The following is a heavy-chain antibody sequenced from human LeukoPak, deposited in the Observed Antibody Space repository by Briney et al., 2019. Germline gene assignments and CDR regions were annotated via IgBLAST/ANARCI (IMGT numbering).Heavy chain of an antibody. V-gene: IGHV4-34*01. Sequence: SETLSLTCAVYGGSFSGYYWSWIRQPPGKGLEWIGEINHSGSTNYNPSLKSRVTISVDTSKNQFSLKLSSVTAADTAVYYCARDGSSSWYKGWFDPWGQGTLVTVSS. D-gene: IGHD6-13*01. J-gene: IGHJ5*02. CDR3: ARDGSSSWYKGWFDP. CDR1: GGSFSGYY. CDR2: INHSGST.